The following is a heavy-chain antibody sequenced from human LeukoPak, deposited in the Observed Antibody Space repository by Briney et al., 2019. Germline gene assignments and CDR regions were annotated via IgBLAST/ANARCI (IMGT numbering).Heavy chain of an antibody. CDR1: GYSFTAYY. Sequence: ASVTVSCKASGYSFTAYYMHWVRQAPGQGLEWMGWINPNSGGTNYAQKFQGRVTMTRDTSISTAYMELSRLRSDDTAVYYCARGADTAMVTNDAFDIWGQGTMVTVSS. V-gene: IGHV1-2*02. CDR3: ARGADTAMVTNDAFDI. CDR2: INPNSGGT. J-gene: IGHJ3*02. D-gene: IGHD5-18*01.